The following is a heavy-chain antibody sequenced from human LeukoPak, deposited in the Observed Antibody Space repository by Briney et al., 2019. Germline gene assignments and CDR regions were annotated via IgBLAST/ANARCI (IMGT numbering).Heavy chain of an antibody. CDR2: IYHSGST. V-gene: IGHV4-30-2*01. CDR1: GGSISSGGYS. CDR3: ARSGYDYTTFDY. J-gene: IGHJ4*02. Sequence: PSETLSLTCAVSGGSISSGGYSWSWIRQPPGKGLEWIGYIYHSGSTYYNPSLKSRVTISVDRSKNQFSLKLSSVTAADTAVYYCARSGYDYTTFDYWGQGTLVTVSS. D-gene: IGHD5-12*01.